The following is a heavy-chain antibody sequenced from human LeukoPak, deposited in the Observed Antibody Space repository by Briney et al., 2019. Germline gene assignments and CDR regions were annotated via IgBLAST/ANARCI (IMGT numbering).Heavy chain of an antibody. CDR1: GYSFTSYW. D-gene: IGHD3-10*01. CDR3: ARPARSGSGSYYNVGYFDY. J-gene: IGHJ4*02. Sequence: HGEPLKISCKGSGYSFTSYWIGWVRQMPGKGLEWMGIIYPGDSDTRYSPSFQGQVTISADKSISTAYLQWSSLKASDTAMYYCARPARSGSGSYYNVGYFDYWGQGTLVTVSS. CDR2: IYPGDSDT. V-gene: IGHV5-51*01.